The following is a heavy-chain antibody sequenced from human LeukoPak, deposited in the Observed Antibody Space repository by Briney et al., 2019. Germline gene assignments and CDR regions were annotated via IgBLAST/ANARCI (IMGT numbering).Heavy chain of an antibody. CDR3: AKDRVLRYFDWLLYFDY. V-gene: IGHV3-23*01. D-gene: IGHD3-9*01. CDR1: EFTFGDFA. J-gene: IGHJ4*02. CDR2: ISGSGGST. Sequence: PGGSLRLSCTASEFTFGDFAISWVRQAPGKGLEWVSAISGSGGSTYYADSVKGRFTISRDNSKNTLYLQMNSLRAEDTAVYYCAKDRVLRYFDWLLYFDYWGQGTLVTVSS.